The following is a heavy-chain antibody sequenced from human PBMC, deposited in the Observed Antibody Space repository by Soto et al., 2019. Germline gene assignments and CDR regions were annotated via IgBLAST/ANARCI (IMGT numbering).Heavy chain of an antibody. Sequence: PGGSLRLSCAASGFTFSSYAMNWVRQAPGKGLEWVSVISGSGDSTYYADSVKGRFTISRDNSKNTLYLQMNSLRTEDTAVYYCAKDPGSGWYQGVYWGQGTLVTVSS. J-gene: IGHJ4*02. V-gene: IGHV3-23*01. CDR1: GFTFSSYA. CDR3: AKDPGSGWYQGVY. D-gene: IGHD6-19*01. CDR2: ISGSGDST.